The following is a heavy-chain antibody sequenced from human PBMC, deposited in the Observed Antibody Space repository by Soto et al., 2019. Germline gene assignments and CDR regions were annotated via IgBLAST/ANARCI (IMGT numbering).Heavy chain of an antibody. CDR1: GYTFTHYY. V-gene: IGHV1-46*01. Sequence: QVQLVQSGAEVKKPGASVKLSCRTSGYTFTHYYIHWVRQAPGQGLEWLAIINPASGRTNYAQDFLGRVTLTMDTTTTTVYMELSGLRAEDTAIFYCARELAAGDHWGQGTLVTVSS. J-gene: IGHJ4*02. CDR2: INPASGRT. D-gene: IGHD6-25*01. CDR3: ARELAAGDH.